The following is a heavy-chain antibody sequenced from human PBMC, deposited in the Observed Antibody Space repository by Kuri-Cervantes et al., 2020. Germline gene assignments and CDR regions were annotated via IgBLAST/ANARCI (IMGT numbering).Heavy chain of an antibody. V-gene: IGHV3-43*01. D-gene: IGHD6-13*01. CDR3: ARGAEAGYSSSWDFDY. CDR1: GFTFDDYT. CDR2: ISWDGGST. J-gene: IGHJ4*02. Sequence: GESLKISCAASGFTFDDYTMHWVPQAPGKGLEWVSLISWDGGSTYYADSVKGRFTISRDNSKNTLYLQMNSLRAEDTAVYYCARGAEAGYSSSWDFDYWGQGTLVTVSS.